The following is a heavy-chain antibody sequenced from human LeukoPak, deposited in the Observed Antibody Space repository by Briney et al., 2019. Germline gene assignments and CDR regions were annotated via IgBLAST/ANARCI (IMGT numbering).Heavy chain of an antibody. CDR1: GGSISSGGYY. J-gene: IGHJ3*02. Sequence: SETLSLTCTVSGGSISSGGYYWSCIRQPPGKGLEWIGYIYHSGSTYYNPSLKSRVTISVDRSKNQFSLKLSSVTAADTAVYYCARDGDSSSSAAFDIWGQGTMVTVSS. CDR3: ARDGDSSSSAAFDI. V-gene: IGHV4-30-2*01. CDR2: IYHSGST. D-gene: IGHD6-6*01.